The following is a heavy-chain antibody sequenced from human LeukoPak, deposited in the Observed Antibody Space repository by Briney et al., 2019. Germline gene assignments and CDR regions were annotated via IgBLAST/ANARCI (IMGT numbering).Heavy chain of an antibody. J-gene: IGHJ5*02. Sequence: SETLSLTCTVSGGSISSGGYYWSWIRQHPGTGLEWIGYIYYSGSTYYNPSLKSRVTISVDTSKNQFSLKLSSVTAADTAVYYCARDFEENWFDPWVQGTLVTVSS. CDR1: GGSISSGGYY. D-gene: IGHD3-9*01. V-gene: IGHV4-31*03. CDR2: IYYSGST. CDR3: ARDFEENWFDP.